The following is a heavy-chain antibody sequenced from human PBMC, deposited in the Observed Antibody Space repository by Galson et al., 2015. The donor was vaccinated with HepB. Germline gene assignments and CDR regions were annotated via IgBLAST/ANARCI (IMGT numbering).Heavy chain of an antibody. CDR1: GGTFSSYA. CDR2: IIPIFGTA. J-gene: IGHJ4*02. D-gene: IGHD2-8*01. CDR3: ASGVMVYAGDY. V-gene: IGHV1-69*13. Sequence: SVKVSCKASGGTFSSYAISWVRQAPGQGLEWMGGIIPIFGTANYAQKFQGRVTITADESTSTAYMELSSLRSEDTAAYYCASGVMVYAGDYWGQGTLVTVSS.